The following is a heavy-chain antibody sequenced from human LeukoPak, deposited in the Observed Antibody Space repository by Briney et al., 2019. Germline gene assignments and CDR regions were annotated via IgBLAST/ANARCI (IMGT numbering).Heavy chain of an antibody. D-gene: IGHD2-2*01. CDR3: ARDDGYCSSSSCNGMDV. Sequence: PSETLSLTCTLSGGSVSSGRHYWSWIRQPPGKGLEWIGYIYYSGSTNYNPSLKSRVTISIDTSKNQFSLKLSSVTAADTAVYYCARDDGYCSSSSCNGMDVWGHGTTVTVSS. J-gene: IGHJ6*02. V-gene: IGHV4-61*01. CDR2: IYYSGST. CDR1: GGSVSSGRHY.